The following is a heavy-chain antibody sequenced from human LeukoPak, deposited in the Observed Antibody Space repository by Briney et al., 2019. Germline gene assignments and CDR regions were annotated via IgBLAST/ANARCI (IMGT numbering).Heavy chain of an antibody. J-gene: IGHJ6*03. D-gene: IGHD2-2*01. CDR3: AVGDIVVVPAANTYYYYMDV. CDR1: GGTFSSYA. CDR2: IIPIFGTA. Sequence: SVKVSCKASGGTFSSYAISWVRQAPGQGLEWMGVIIPIFGTANYAQKFQGRVTITTDESTSTAYMELSSLRSEDTAVYYCAVGDIVVVPAANTYYYYMDVWGKGTTVTVSS. V-gene: IGHV1-69*05.